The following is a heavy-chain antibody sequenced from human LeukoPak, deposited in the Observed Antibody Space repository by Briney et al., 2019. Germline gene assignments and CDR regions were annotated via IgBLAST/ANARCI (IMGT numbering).Heavy chain of an antibody. CDR3: ATDFGEAMVRGVITPGAFDY. Sequence: GASVKDSCKVSGYTLTELSMHWVRQAPGKGLEWMGGFDPEDGETIYAQKFQGRVAMTEDTSTDTAYMELSSLRSEDTAVYYCATDFGEAMVRGVITPGAFDYWGQGTLVTVSS. CDR1: GYTLTELS. J-gene: IGHJ4*02. V-gene: IGHV1-24*01. D-gene: IGHD3-10*01. CDR2: FDPEDGET.